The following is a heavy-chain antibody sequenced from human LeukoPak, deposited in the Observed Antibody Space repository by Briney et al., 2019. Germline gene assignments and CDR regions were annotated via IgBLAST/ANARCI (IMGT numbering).Heavy chain of an antibody. D-gene: IGHD2-8*02. Sequence: GRSLRLSCAASGFTFSSYAMSRVRQAPGKGLEWVSAISASGASTYYADSVKGRFTISRDNSKNTLYLQMNSLRADDTAVYYCARDLVGPKCYFDYWGQGTLVTVSS. CDR3: ARDLVGPKCYFDY. J-gene: IGHJ4*02. CDR2: ISASGAST. V-gene: IGHV3-23*01. CDR1: GFTFSSYA.